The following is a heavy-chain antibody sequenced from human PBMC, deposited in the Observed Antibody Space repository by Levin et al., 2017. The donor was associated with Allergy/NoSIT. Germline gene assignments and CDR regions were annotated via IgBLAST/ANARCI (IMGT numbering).Heavy chain of an antibody. CDR1: GGSVSSGSYY. V-gene: IGHV4-61*01. J-gene: IGHJ4*02. CDR2: IYYSGST. D-gene: IGHD1-7*01. Sequence: SQTLSLTCTVSGGSVSSGSYYWSWIRQPPGKGLEWIGYIYYSGSTNYKSALKSRVTISVDTSKNQFSLKLSSVTAADTAVYYCATGGGGSITGTTFDYWGQGTLVTVSS. CDR3: ATGGGGSITGTTFDY.